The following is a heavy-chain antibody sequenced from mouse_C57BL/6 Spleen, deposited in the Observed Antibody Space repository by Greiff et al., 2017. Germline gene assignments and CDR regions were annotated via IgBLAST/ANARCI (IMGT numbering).Heavy chain of an antibody. CDR1: GYAFSSYW. CDR3: ARDWDVWYFDV. J-gene: IGHJ1*03. V-gene: IGHV1-80*01. D-gene: IGHD4-1*01. Sequence: QVHVKQSGAELVKPGASVKISCKASGYAFSSYWMNWVKQRPGKGLEWIGQIYPGDGDTNYNGKFKGKATLTADKSSSTAYMQLSSLTSEDSAVYFCARDWDVWYFDVWGTGTTVTVSS. CDR2: IYPGDGDT.